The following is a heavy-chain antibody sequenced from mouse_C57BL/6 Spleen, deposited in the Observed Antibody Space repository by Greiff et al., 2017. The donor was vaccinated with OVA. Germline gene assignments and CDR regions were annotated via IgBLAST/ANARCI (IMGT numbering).Heavy chain of an antibody. CDR3: ARGGFSYRAMDY. J-gene: IGHJ4*01. CDR2: INPSNGGT. CDR1: GYTFTSYW. V-gene: IGHV1-53*01. D-gene: IGHD2-14*01. Sequence: VQLQQPGTELVKPGASVKLSCKASGYTFTSYWMHWVKQRPGQGLEWIGNINPSNGGTNYNEKFKSKATLTVDKSSSTAYMQLSSLTSDDSAFYYVARGGFSYRAMDYWGQGTSVTVSS.